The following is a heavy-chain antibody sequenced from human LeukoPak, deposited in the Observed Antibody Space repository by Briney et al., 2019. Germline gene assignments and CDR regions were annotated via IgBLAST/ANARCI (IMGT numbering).Heavy chain of an antibody. J-gene: IGHJ4*02. CDR3: ARSYDSSGYFDY. Sequence: GASVKVSCKASGYTFTGYYMHWVRQAPGQGLEWMGWINPNSGGTNYAQKFQGRVTMTRDTSISTAYMELSRLRSDDAAVYYCARSYDSSGYFDYWGQGTLVTVSS. CDR1: GYTFTGYY. V-gene: IGHV1-2*02. CDR2: INPNSGGT. D-gene: IGHD3-22*01.